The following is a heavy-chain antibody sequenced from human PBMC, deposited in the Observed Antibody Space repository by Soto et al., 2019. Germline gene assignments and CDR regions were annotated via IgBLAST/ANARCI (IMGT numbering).Heavy chain of an antibody. V-gene: IGHV4-59*01. Sequence: PSETLSLTCTVSGGSISSYYWSWIRQPPGKGLEWIGYIYYSGSTNYNPSLKSRVTISVDTSKNQFSLKLSSVTAADTAVYYCARDSRVVVAAYSLLGMDVWGQGTTVTVSS. CDR1: GGSISSYY. D-gene: IGHD2-15*01. CDR3: ARDSRVVVAAYSLLGMDV. CDR2: IYYSGST. J-gene: IGHJ6*02.